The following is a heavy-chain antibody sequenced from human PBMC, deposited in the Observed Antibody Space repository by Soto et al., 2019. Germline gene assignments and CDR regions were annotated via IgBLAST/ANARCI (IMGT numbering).Heavy chain of an antibody. Sequence: SLRLSCAASGFTLSSSWMHWVRQAPGMGLEWLSRINGDGRSTSYADSVKGRFTVSRDNAKNALYLQMNSLRAEDSATYYCALIKDCSRTDCYLASFDPWGQGTLVTVSS. J-gene: IGHJ5*02. CDR2: INGDGRST. V-gene: IGHV3-74*01. D-gene: IGHD2-2*01. CDR1: GFTLSSSW. CDR3: ALIKDCSRTDCYLASFDP.